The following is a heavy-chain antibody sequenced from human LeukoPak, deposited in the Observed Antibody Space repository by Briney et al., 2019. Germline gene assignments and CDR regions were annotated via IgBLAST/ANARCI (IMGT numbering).Heavy chain of an antibody. CDR2: ISGSGGST. V-gene: IGHV3-23*01. Sequence: PGGSLRLSCAASGFTFSSYAMSWVRQAPGKGLEWVSAISGSGGSTYYADSVKGRFTISRDNSKNTLYLQMNSLRAEDTAVYYCAKVNCSGGSCYSLDYWGQGTLVTVSS. CDR1: GFTFSSYA. D-gene: IGHD2-15*01. CDR3: AKVNCSGGSCYSLDY. J-gene: IGHJ4*02.